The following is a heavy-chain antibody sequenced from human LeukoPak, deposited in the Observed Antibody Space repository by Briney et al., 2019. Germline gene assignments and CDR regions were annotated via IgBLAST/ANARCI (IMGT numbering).Heavy chain of an antibody. J-gene: IGHJ4*02. V-gene: IGHV4-59*01. CDR1: GGSISSYY. D-gene: IGHD6-19*01. Sequence: PSETLSLTCTVSGGSISSYYWSWIRQPPGKGLEWIGYIYYSGSTNYNPSLKSRVTISVDTSKNQFSLKLSSVTAADTAVYYCARAQQWLVGNYFDYWGQGTLVTVSS. CDR3: ARAQQWLVGNYFDY. CDR2: IYYSGST.